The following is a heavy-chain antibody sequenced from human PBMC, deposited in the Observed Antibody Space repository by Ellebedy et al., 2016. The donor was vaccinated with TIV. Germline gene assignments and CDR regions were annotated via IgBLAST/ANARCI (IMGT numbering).Heavy chain of an antibody. CDR2: IYSGGST. CDR1: GFTVSNNY. Sequence: PGGSLRLSCAASGFTVSNNYMSWVRQAPGKGLEWVSVIYSGGSTYYADSVKGRFTISRDNSKNTLYLQMNSLRAEDTAVYYCARARGWYGSDGMDVWGEGTTVTVS. J-gene: IGHJ6*02. V-gene: IGHV3-53*01. CDR3: ARARGWYGSDGMDV. D-gene: IGHD6-19*01.